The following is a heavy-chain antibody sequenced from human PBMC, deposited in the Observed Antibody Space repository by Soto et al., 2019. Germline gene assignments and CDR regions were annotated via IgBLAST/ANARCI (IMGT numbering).Heavy chain of an antibody. D-gene: IGHD2-2*02. CDR1: GGSFSKYG. J-gene: IGHJ6*02. Sequence: QVQLVQSGAEVKMPGSSVRVSCKASGGSFSKYGISWVRQAPGQGLEWMGGIIPMFGIGNYAEKFLGRVRITADKFASTSHMELTSLRSEDTAVYFWARRYRDNYSYAMDAWGQGTRVTVSS. CDR3: ARRYRDNYSYAMDA. V-gene: IGHV1-69*17. CDR2: IIPMFGIG.